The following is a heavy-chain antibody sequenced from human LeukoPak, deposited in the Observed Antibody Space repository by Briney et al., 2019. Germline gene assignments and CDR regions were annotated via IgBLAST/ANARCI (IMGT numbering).Heavy chain of an antibody. V-gene: IGHV4-34*01. CDR2: INHSGST. Sequence: SETLSLTCAVYGESFSVYYWSWIRQPPGKGLEWIGEINHSGSTNYNPSLKSRVTISVDTSKNQFSLKLSSVTAADTAVYYCARMATVNDYWGQGTLVTVSS. J-gene: IGHJ4*02. D-gene: IGHD5-24*01. CDR3: ARMATVNDY. CDR1: GESFSVYY.